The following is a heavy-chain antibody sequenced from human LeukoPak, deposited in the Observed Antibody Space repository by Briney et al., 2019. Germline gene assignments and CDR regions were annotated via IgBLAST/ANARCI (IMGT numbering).Heavy chain of an antibody. D-gene: IGHD6-19*01. V-gene: IGHV4-34*01. CDR2: INHSGST. Sequence: KPSETLSLTCAVYGGSFSGYYWSWIRQPPGKGLEWIGEINHSGSTNYNPSLKSRVTISVDTSKNQFSLKLSSVTAADTAVYYCARGIAVAGYYYYGMDVWGQGTTVTVSS. CDR3: ARGIAVAGYYYYGMDV. CDR1: GGSFSGYY. J-gene: IGHJ6*02.